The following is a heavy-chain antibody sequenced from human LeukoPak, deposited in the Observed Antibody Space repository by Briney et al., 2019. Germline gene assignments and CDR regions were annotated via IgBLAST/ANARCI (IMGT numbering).Heavy chain of an antibody. CDR3: AAIAVAGTYYFDY. D-gene: IGHD6-19*01. J-gene: IGHJ4*02. CDR1: GFTFDDYA. CDR2: ISWNSGSI. V-gene: IGHV3-9*01. Sequence: GRSLRLSCAASGFTFDDYALPWVRQAPGKGLEWVSGISWNSGSIGYADSVKGRSTISRDNAKNSLYLQMNSLRAEDTALYYCAAIAVAGTYYFDYWGQGTLVTVSS.